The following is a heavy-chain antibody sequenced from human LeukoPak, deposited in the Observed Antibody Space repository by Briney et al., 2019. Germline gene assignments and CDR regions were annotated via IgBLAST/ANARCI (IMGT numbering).Heavy chain of an antibody. D-gene: IGHD6-13*01. V-gene: IGHV4-39*01. CDR3: ARSYSSSLRFDP. Sequence: PSETLSLTCTVSGGSISSSSYYWGWIRQPPGKGLEWIASISYTGSTYYKPALKSRVTIYLDTSKNQLPLNLSSVTAADTAVYSCARSYSSSLRFDPWGQGTLVTVSS. CDR1: GGSISSSSYY. J-gene: IGHJ5*02. CDR2: ISYTGST.